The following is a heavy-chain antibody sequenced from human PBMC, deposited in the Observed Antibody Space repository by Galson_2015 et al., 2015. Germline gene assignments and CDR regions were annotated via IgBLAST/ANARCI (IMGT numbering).Heavy chain of an antibody. J-gene: IGHJ6*02. Sequence: SLRLSCAASGFTFSSYGMHWVRQAPGKGLEWVAVISYDGSNKYYADSVKGRFTISRDNSKNTLYLQMNSLRAEDTAVYYCAKDCVADCYWGPYYFYGMDVWPRDHGRRLL. CDR1: GFTFSSYG. D-gene: IGHD2-21*02. CDR3: AKDCVADCYWGPYYFYGMDV. V-gene: IGHV3-30*18. CDR2: ISYDGSNK.